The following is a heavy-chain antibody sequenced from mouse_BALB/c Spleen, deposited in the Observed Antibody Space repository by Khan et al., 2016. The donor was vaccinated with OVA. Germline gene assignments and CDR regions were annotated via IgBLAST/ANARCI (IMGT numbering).Heavy chain of an antibody. CDR1: GFSLFRYN. CDR2: IWGGGGT. D-gene: IGHD2-14*01. Sequence: QVQLKQSGPGLVAPSQSLSITCTVSGFSLFRYNIHWVRQPPGKGLEWLGMIWGGGGTDYNSTLKSRLSIRKDNSQSQVLLKMNSLQTDDTAMYYCARAYYRYDGYYAMDYWGQGTSVTVAS. J-gene: IGHJ4*01. CDR3: ARAYYRYDGYYAMDY. V-gene: IGHV2-6-4*01.